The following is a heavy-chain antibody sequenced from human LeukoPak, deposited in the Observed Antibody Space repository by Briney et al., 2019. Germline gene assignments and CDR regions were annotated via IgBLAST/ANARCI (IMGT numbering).Heavy chain of an antibody. D-gene: IGHD1-1*01. Sequence: HSETLSLSCTVSGVSISSYYWSWIRQPPGKGLEWIGYIHNSGITNYNPSLKSRVTISVDTSKNQFSLKLSSVTAADTAVYYCAAELERHPRAGFDYWGQGTLVTVSS. J-gene: IGHJ4*02. V-gene: IGHV4-59*08. CDR2: IHNSGIT. CDR3: AAELERHPRAGFDY. CDR1: GVSISSYY.